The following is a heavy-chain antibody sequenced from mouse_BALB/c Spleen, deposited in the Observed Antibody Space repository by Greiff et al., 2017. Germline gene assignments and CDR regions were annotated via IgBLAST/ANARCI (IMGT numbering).Heavy chain of an antibody. Sequence: VQLVESGAELAKPGASVKMSCKASGYTFTSYWMHWVKQRPGQGLEWIGYINPSTGYTEYNQKFKDKATLTADKSSSTAYMQLSSLTSEDSAVYYCARGGRYAMDYWGQGTSVTVSS. J-gene: IGHJ4*01. CDR2: INPSTGYT. CDR3: ARGGRYAMDY. CDR1: GYTFTSYW. V-gene: IGHV1-7*01.